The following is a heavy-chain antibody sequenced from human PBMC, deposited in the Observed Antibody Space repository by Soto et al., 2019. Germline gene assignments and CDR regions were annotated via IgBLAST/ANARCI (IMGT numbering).Heavy chain of an antibody. CDR1: GYNFINYC. V-gene: IGHV5-51*01. Sequence: PGESLKISCKGSGYNFINYCIVWVRQMPGKGLDWMGIIYPGDSDTRYSPSFQGQVTISATGADTAMYYCARAVGFTTGRGYRLFDPWGQGTPVTVSS. D-gene: IGHD3-10*01. CDR3: FDP. J-gene: IGHJ5*02. CDR2: IYPGDSDT.